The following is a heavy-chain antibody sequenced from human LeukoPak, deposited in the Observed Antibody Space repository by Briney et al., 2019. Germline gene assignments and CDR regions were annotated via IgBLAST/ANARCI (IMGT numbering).Heavy chain of an antibody. V-gene: IGHV4-59*01. CDR1: GGSIIGYY. Sequence: PSETLSLTCTVSGGSIIGYYWTWIRQPPGKGLEWIGYVYDSVNTNYNPSLKSRVAISGDTSKNQISLKLSSVTAADTAIYYCARGNMVATNNVFDIWGQGTMVTVSS. CDR2: VYDSVNT. CDR3: ARGNMVATNNVFDI. D-gene: IGHD5-12*01. J-gene: IGHJ3*02.